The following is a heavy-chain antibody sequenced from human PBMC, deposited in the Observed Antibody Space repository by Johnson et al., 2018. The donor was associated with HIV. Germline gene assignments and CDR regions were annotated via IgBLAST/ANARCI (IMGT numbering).Heavy chain of an antibody. CDR1: GFTFSDYY. Sequence: QVQLVESGGGLVKPGGSLRLSCAASGFTFSDYYMSWIRQAPRKGLAWVSYISSIGSTLSYADSVTVRFTISRDNAKNSLYLQMSSLRAADTAVYYCTRDRRQFLEWLSEGYDIWGQGTMVTVSS. J-gene: IGHJ3*02. CDR3: TRDRRQFLEWLSEGYDI. D-gene: IGHD3-3*01. V-gene: IGHV3-11*04. CDR2: ISSIGSTL.